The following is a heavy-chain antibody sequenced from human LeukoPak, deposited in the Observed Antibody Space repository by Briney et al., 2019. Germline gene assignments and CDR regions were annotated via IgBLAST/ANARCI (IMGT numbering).Heavy chain of an antibody. Sequence: GGSLRLSCAASGFTFSSYAMSWVRQAPGKGLEWVSAISGSGGSTYYADSVKGRFTISRDNSKNTLYLQMNSLRAEDTAVYYCAKVPNFSPTSLTGDYYFDYWGQGTLVTVSS. CDR2: ISGSGGST. CDR3: AKVPNFSPTSLTGDYYFDY. J-gene: IGHJ4*02. D-gene: IGHD2-2*01. V-gene: IGHV3-23*01. CDR1: GFTFSSYA.